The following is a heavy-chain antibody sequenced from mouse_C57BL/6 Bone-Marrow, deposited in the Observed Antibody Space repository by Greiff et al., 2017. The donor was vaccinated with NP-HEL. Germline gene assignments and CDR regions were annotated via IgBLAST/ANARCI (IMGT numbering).Heavy chain of an antibody. Sequence: EVMLVESGGGLVKPGGSLKLSCAASGFTFSSYTMSWVRQTPEKRLAWVATISGGGGNTYYPDSVKGRFTISSDNAKNTLYLQMSSLRSEDTALYYCARRGGIFYWYFDVWGTGTTVTVSS. J-gene: IGHJ1*03. CDR2: ISGGGGNT. V-gene: IGHV5-9*01. CDR3: ARRGGIFYWYFDV. CDR1: GFTFSSYT.